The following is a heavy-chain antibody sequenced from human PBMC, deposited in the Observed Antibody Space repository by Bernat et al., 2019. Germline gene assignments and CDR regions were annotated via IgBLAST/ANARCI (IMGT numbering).Heavy chain of an antibody. J-gene: IGHJ4*02. CDR2: IKQDGSEK. D-gene: IGHD4-17*01. V-gene: IGHV3-7*01. CDR1: GFTFSSYW. CDR3: ARPNQDGDHGVVYFDY. Sequence: EVQLVESGGGLVQPGGSLRLSCAASGFTFSSYWMTWVRQAPGKGLGWVAIIKQDGSEKYYVDSVKGRFTISRDNAKNSLYLQMNSLGAEDTAVYYCARPNQDGDHGVVYFDYWGQGALVTVSP.